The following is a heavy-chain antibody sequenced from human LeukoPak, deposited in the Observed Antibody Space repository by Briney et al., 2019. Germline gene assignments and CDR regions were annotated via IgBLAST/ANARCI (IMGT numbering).Heavy chain of an antibody. Sequence: GGSLRLSCAASGFTFDDYAMHWVRQAPGKGLEWVSGIRWNSGSIGYADSVKGRFNISRDNAKNSLYLQMNSLRDEDTALYYCANLGSAGCRRITSCSAYMDVWGEGTTVTVSS. CDR1: GFTFDDYA. V-gene: IGHV3-9*01. D-gene: IGHD2-2*01. J-gene: IGHJ6*03. CDR3: ANLGSAGCRRITSCSAYMDV. CDR2: IRWNSGSI.